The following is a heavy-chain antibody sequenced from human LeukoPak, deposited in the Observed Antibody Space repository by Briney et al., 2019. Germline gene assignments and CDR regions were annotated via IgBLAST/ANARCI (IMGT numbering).Heavy chain of an antibody. CDR3: ARSSNVGSSWIDAFDV. V-gene: IGHV5-51*01. J-gene: IGHJ3*01. CDR1: GYSFTNYW. CDR2: IYPGDSDT. D-gene: IGHD6-13*01. Sequence: HGESLKISCEGSGYSFTNYWIGWVRQMPWKGLEWMGIIYPGDSDTRYSPPFQGQVTISADKSISTAYLQWSSLKASDTAIYFCARSSNVGSSWIDAFDVWGQGTMVTVSS.